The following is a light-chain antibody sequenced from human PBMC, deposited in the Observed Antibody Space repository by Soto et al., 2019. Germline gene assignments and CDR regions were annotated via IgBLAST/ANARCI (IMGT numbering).Light chain of an antibody. CDR3: QQYGSSPWT. CDR1: QSVGSD. Sequence: PGARATLSCRASQSVGSDLVWYRQKPGQAPRLLIYGASSRATGIPDRFIGNGSGTEFTLTISSLQSEDFAVYYCQQYGSSPWTFGQGTKVDIK. V-gene: IGKV3D-15*02. J-gene: IGKJ1*01. CDR2: GAS.